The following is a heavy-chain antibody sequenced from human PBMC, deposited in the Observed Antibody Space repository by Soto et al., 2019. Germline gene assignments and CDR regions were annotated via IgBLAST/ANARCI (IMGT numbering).Heavy chain of an antibody. CDR2: IKSKTDGGTT. CDR3: AKAVTPQQLVRVSYYYYYGMDV. V-gene: IGHV3-15*07. J-gene: IGHJ6*02. CDR1: GFTFSNAW. Sequence: GGSLRLSCAASGFTFSNAWRNWVRQAPGKGLEWVGRIKSKTDGGTTDYAAPVKGRFTISRDDSKNTLSLQMNSLRAEDTAVYYCAKAVTPQQLVRVSYYYYYGMDVWGQGTTVTVSS. D-gene: IGHD6-13*01.